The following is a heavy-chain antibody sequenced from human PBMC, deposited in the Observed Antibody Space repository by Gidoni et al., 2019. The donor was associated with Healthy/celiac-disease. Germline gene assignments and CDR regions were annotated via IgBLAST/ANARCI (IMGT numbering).Heavy chain of an antibody. Sequence: QVQLQESGPGLVKPSQPLSLTCTVSGGSISSGAYYWSWIRQQPGKGLEWIGYIYYSGSTYYNPSLKSRVTISVDTSKNQFSLKLSSVTAADTAVYYCARGGVDIVATIPFDYWGQGTLVTVSS. J-gene: IGHJ4*02. CDR2: IYYSGST. CDR1: GGSISSGAYY. CDR3: ARGGVDIVATIPFDY. V-gene: IGHV4-31*03. D-gene: IGHD5-12*01.